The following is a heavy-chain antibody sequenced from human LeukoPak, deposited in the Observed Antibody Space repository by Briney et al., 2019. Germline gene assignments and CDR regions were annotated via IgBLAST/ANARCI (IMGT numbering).Heavy chain of an antibody. V-gene: IGHV4-4*07. CDR1: GGSISSYF. CDR2: IYTSGST. D-gene: IGHD4-17*01. CDR3: ARESNSDYGDHGAFDI. J-gene: IGHJ3*02. Sequence: SETLSLTCTVSGGSISSYFWNWIRQPAGKGLEWIGRIYTSGSTNYNPSLKSRVTMSVDTSKNQFSLKLSSVTAADTAVYYCARESNSDYGDHGAFDIWGQGTMVTVSS.